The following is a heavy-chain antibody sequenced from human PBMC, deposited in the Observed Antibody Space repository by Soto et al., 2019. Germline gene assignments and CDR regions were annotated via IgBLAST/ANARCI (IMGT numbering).Heavy chain of an antibody. CDR1: GDSVSSNSAA. Sequence: SQTLSLTCAISGDSVSSNSAAWNWIRQSPSRGLEWLGRTYYRSKRYNDYAVSVKSRITINPDTSKNQFSLQLNSVTPEDTAVYYCARSTAVAATGYYGMDVWGQGTTVTVSS. D-gene: IGHD6-19*01. CDR2: TYYRSKRYN. J-gene: IGHJ6*02. CDR3: ARSTAVAATGYYGMDV. V-gene: IGHV6-1*01.